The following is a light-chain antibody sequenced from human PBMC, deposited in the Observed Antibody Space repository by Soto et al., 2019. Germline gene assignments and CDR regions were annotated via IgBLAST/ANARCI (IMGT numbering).Light chain of an antibody. V-gene: IGKV3-11*01. J-gene: IGKJ1*01. CDR2: HMS. Sequence: EIVLTQSPATLSSSPGETATLSCRASQYVGSRLAWYQQKPGQAPRLLIYHMSKRTTGIPARFSGSGSGTDFTLTISSLAPDDFAIYYCHQRQSWPRTFGQGTKVEIK. CDR1: QYVGSR. CDR3: HQRQSWPRT.